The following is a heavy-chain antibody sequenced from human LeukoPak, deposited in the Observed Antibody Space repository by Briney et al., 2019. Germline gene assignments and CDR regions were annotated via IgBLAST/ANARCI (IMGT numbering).Heavy chain of an antibody. Sequence: ASVKGSCKASGYSFTTYDIAWVRLAAGQGLEWMGWMNPNTGNTGYAQKLQGRVAMTRGTSISTAYMELTSLISEDTAVYYCARTYYYDNIADNRFDPWGQGTLVTVSS. J-gene: IGHJ5*02. CDR1: GYSFTTYD. D-gene: IGHD3-22*01. CDR3: ARTYYYDNIADNRFDP. V-gene: IGHV1-8*01. CDR2: MNPNTGNT.